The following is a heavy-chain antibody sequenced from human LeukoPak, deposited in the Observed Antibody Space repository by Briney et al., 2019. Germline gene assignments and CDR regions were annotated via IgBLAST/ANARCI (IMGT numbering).Heavy chain of an antibody. D-gene: IGHD2-2*01. Sequence: GASVKVSCKTSGYNFTNYGITWVRQAPGQGLEWMGWISAYNGNTDYAQNFQGRVTMTTDTSTNTGYMDLRSLRSDDTAVYYCARVHSYCSSTSCLEYWGQGTLVTVSS. CDR3: ARVHSYCSSTSCLEY. CDR1: GYNFTNYG. V-gene: IGHV1-18*01. CDR2: ISAYNGNT. J-gene: IGHJ4*02.